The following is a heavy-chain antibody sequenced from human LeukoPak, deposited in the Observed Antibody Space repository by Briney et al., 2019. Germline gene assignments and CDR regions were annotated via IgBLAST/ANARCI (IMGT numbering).Heavy chain of an antibody. V-gene: IGHV4-39*01. D-gene: IGHD3-3*02. J-gene: IGHJ5*02. CDR3: ARPGISPGQWFDP. CDR2: IYYSGNT. CDR1: GGSISSRSYY. Sequence: PSETLSLTCSVSGGSISSRSYYWGWIRQPPGKGLEWIGSIYYSGNTYYNPSLKSRVTISVDTSKNQFSLKLSSVTAADTAVYYCARPGISPGQWFDPWGQGTLVTVSS.